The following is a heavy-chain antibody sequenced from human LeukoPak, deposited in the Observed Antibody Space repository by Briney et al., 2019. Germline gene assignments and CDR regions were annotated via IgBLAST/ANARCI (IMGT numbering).Heavy chain of an antibody. D-gene: IGHD3-9*01. CDR2: ISYDGSNK. Sequence: GRSLRLSCASSGFTFSSYGMHWVRQAPGKGLEWVAVISYDGSNKYYADSVKGRFTISRDNSKNTLYLQMNSLRADDTAVYYRAKGLRYSDNWGQGTLVTVSS. CDR1: GFTFSSYG. J-gene: IGHJ4*02. CDR3: AKGLRYSDN. V-gene: IGHV3-30*18.